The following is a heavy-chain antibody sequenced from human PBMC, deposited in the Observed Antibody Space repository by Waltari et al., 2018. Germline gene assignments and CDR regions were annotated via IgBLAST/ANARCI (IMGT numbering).Heavy chain of an antibody. CDR3: ARGPRLLWFRELPRKNWFDP. J-gene: IGHJ5*02. D-gene: IGHD3-10*01. CDR2: INHSGST. Sequence: QVQLQQWGAGLLKPSETLSLTCAVYGGSFSGYYWSWIRQPPGKGLEWIGEINHSGSTNYNPSLKSRVTISVDTSKNQFSLKLSSVTAADTAVYYCARGPRLLWFRELPRKNWFDPWGQGTLVTVSS. V-gene: IGHV4-34*01. CDR1: GGSFSGYY.